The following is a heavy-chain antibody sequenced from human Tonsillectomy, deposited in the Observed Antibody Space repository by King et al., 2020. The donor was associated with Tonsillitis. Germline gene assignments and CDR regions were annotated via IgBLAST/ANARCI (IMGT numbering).Heavy chain of an antibody. J-gene: IGHJ4*02. Sequence: QLQESGPGLVKPSQTLSLTCTVSGGSISSGSYYWSWIRQPAGKGLEWIGRIYTSGSTNYNPSLKSLVTITVDTSKNQFSLKLSSVTAADTAVYYCARFRGYNGTGGYYFDYWGQGTLVTVSS. CDR1: GGSISSGSYY. CDR2: IYTSGST. V-gene: IGHV4-61*02. D-gene: IGHD5-18*01. CDR3: ARFRGYNGTGGYYFDY.